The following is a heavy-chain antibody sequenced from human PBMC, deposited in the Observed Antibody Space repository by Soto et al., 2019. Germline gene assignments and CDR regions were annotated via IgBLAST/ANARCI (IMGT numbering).Heavy chain of an antibody. CDR2: ISADSYYI. V-gene: IGHV3-21*06. CDR3: ARGGLVLVGAATRPLDY. Sequence: GGSLRLSCADSGFTFGSHSMFWVRQAPGKGLEWVSSISADSYYIFYADSVKGRFAISRDNAKNSLYLQMDSLRAEDTAVYFCARGGLVLVGAATRPLDYWGQGTLVTVSS. J-gene: IGHJ4*02. D-gene: IGHD2-15*01. CDR1: GFTFGSHS.